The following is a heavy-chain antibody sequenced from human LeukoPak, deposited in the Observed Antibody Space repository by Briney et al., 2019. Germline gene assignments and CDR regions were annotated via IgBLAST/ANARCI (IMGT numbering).Heavy chain of an antibody. V-gene: IGHV4-38-2*01. D-gene: IGHD2-2*01. J-gene: IGHJ4*02. CDR3: ARIPLDYCSSTSCYRVVVIAIPSFAY. CDR1: GYSISSGYY. CDR2: IYHSGST. Sequence: SETLSLICAVSGYSISSGYYWGWIRQPPGKGLEWIGSIYHSGSTYYNPSLKSRVTISVDTSKNQFSLKLSSVTAADTAVYYCARIPLDYCSSTSCYRVVVIAIPSFAYWGKGTLVTVSS.